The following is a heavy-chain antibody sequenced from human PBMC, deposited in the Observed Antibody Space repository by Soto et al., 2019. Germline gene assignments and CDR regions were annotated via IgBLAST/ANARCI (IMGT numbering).Heavy chain of an antibody. V-gene: IGHV5-51*01. CDR1: GYSFTSYW. CDR3: DRTAEASQGYYYGMDV. Sequence: GESLKISCKGSGYSFTSYWIGWVRQMPGKGLEWMGIIYPGDSDTRYSPSFQGQVTISADKSISTAYLQWSSLKASETAMYYCDRTAEASQGYYYGMDVWGQGTTVTVSS. J-gene: IGHJ6*02. CDR2: IYPGDSDT. D-gene: IGHD1-26*01.